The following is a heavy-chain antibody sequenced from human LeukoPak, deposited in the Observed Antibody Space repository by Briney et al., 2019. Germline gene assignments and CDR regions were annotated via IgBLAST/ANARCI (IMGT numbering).Heavy chain of an antibody. CDR2: ISGSGGST. D-gene: IGHD2-15*01. Sequence: GGSLRLSCAASGFTFSSYAMSWVRQAPGKGLEWVSAISGSGGSTYYADSVKGRFTISRDNSKNTLYLQMNSLRAEDTAVYYCAKDLFGIVVVVAATSTAFDYWGQGTLVTVSS. CDR1: GFTFSSYA. CDR3: AKDLFGIVVVVAATSTAFDY. V-gene: IGHV3-23*01. J-gene: IGHJ4*02.